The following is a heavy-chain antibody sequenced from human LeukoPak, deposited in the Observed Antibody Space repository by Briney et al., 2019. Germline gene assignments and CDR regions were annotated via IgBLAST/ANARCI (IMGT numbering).Heavy chain of an antibody. J-gene: IGHJ4*02. CDR3: ARDLYDSSGYYYDY. Sequence: GSSVKVSCKASGGTFSSYTISWVRQAPGQGLEWMGRIIPILGIANYAQKFQGRVTITADKSTSTAYMELSSLRSEDTAVYYCARDLYDSSGYYYDYWGQGTLVTVSS. CDR1: GGTFSSYT. V-gene: IGHV1-69*04. D-gene: IGHD3-22*01. CDR2: IIPILGIA.